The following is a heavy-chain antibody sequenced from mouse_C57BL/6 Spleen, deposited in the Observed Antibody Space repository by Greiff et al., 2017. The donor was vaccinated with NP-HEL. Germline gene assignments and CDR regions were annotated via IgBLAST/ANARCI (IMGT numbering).Heavy chain of an antibody. V-gene: IGHV5-17*01. Sequence: EVHLVESGGGLVKPGGSLKLSCAASGFTFSDYGMHWVRQAPEKGLEWVAYISSGSSTIYYADTVKGRFTISRDNAKNTLFLQMTSLRSEDTAMYDCAREYYYAMDYWGQGTSVTVSS. CDR1: GFTFSDYG. CDR2: ISSGSSTI. J-gene: IGHJ4*01. CDR3: AREYYYAMDY.